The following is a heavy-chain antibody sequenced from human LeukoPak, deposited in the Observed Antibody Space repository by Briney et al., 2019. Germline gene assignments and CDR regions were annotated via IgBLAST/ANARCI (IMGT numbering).Heavy chain of an antibody. J-gene: IGHJ4*02. CDR2: ISSNGGRR. CDR1: GFTFSRYA. D-gene: IGHD5-12*01. V-gene: IGHV3-64D*06. Sequence: GGSLRLSCSASGFTFSRYAMHWVRQAPGKGLEYVSAISSNGGRRFYADSVKGRFTISRDNSRNTLYLRMSSLRPEDTAVYHCVKDRDSGYDSLDYWGQGTLVTVSS. CDR3: VKDRDSGYDSLDY.